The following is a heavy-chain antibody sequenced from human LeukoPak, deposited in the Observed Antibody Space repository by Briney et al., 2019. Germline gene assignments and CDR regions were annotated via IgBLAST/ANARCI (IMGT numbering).Heavy chain of an antibody. J-gene: IGHJ4*02. CDR3: AKDLGVLTTTPDY. CDR1: GFTFSSYA. D-gene: IGHD3-9*01. V-gene: IGHV3-23*01. Sequence: GGSLRLSRAASGFTFSSYAMSWVRQAPGKGLEWVSAISGSGGSTYYADSVKGRFTISRDNSKNTLYLQMNSLRAEDTAVYYCAKDLGVLTTTPDYWGQGTLVTVSS. CDR2: ISGSGGST.